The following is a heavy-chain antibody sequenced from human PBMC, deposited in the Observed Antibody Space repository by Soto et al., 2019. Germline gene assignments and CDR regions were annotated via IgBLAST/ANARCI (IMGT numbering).Heavy chain of an antibody. D-gene: IGHD6-13*01. CDR2: IGSSGSTT. CDR1: GFTFSSYG. CDR3: AKLTAGGTNN. J-gene: IGHJ1*01. Sequence: PGGSLRLSCAASGFTFSSYGMSWVRQAPGQGLEWVSSIGSSGSTTYYVDSVKGRFTISRDNSKNTLYLQMNSLRADDTAVYYCAKLTAGGTNNWGQGALVTVSS. V-gene: IGHV3-23*05.